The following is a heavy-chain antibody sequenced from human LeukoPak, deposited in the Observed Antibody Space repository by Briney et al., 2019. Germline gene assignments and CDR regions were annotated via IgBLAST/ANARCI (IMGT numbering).Heavy chain of an antibody. V-gene: IGHV3-7*04. J-gene: IGHJ4*02. CDR3: VRGDAFSGDH. Sequence: GGSLRLSCAVSGFTFSNFWMSWVRQAPGRGLEWVANTHPEGNEKYHVESVEGRFTISRDNAKNSLFLQMNGLRVEDTAVYYCVRGDAFSGDHWGQGTLVTVSS. CDR2: THPEGNEK. CDR1: GFTFSNFW.